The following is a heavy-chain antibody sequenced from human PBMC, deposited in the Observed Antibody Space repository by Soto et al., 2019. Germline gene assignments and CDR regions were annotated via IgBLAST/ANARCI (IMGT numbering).Heavy chain of an antibody. V-gene: IGHV4-4*07. CDR1: GGSISSYY. CDR3: ARDGDYYGSGSYDNWFDP. Sequence: SETLSLTCTVSGGSISSYYWSWIRQPAGKGLEWIGRIYTSGSTNYNPSLKSRVTMSVDTSKNQFSLKLSSVTAADTAVYYCARDGDYYGSGSYDNWFDPWGQGTLVTVSS. CDR2: IYTSGST. J-gene: IGHJ5*02. D-gene: IGHD3-10*01.